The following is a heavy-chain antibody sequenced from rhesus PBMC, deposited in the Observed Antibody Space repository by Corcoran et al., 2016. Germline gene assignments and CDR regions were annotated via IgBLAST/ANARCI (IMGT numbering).Heavy chain of an antibody. V-gene: IGHV4S2*01. Sequence: QVQLQESGPGLVKPSEPLPLTCAVSGASISRHYWRLFRQAPGKGLEWIGRIYGGGGNTDYNPSLKSRVTISIDTSKNQFSLKLSSGTAADTAVYYCTRALYGTRSDSWGQGVLVTVSS. CDR1: GASISRHY. D-gene: IGHD4-29*01. CDR3: TRALYGTRSDS. CDR2: IYGGGGNT. J-gene: IGHJ4*01.